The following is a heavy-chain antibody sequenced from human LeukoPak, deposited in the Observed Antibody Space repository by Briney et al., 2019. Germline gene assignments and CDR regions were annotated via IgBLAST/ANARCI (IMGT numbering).Heavy chain of an antibody. J-gene: IGHJ6*03. CDR1: GFTFSSYS. V-gene: IGHV3-21*01. CDR3: ARDRITMVRGVIPYYYMDV. CDR2: ISSSSSYI. Sequence: PGGSLRLSCAASGFTFSSYSMNWVRQAPGKGLEWVSSISSSSSYIYYADSVKGRFTISRDNAKNSLYLQMNSLRAEDTAVYYCARDRITMVRGVIPYYYMDVWGKGTTVTVSS. D-gene: IGHD3-10*01.